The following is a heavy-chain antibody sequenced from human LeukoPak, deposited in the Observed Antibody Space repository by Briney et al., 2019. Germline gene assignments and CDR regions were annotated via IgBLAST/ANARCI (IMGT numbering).Heavy chain of an antibody. J-gene: IGHJ4*02. V-gene: IGHV3-33*01. CDR2: IWYDGINK. CDR3: VRGPYGSGIYM. D-gene: IGHD3-10*01. CDR1: GFTFRRYG. Sequence: GGSLRLSCAASGFTFRRYGMHGVRWAPGKGLVCVAVIWYDGINKYYADSGRGRFTISRDNSNNSLYLQMNSLTAEDTAVYSWVRGPYGSGIYMWGQGTLVT.